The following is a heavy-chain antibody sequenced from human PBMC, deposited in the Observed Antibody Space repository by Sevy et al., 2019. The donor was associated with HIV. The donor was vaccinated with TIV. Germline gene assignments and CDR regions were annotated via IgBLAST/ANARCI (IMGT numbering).Heavy chain of an antibody. Sequence: GGFLRLSCEVSGLSVTNNGMHWVRQAPGKGLEWVAVISYDGINKYYGDSVKDRFIISRDRSKNTLYLQMNILRLEDPDVYYCAKDFTGFYGMDVWGQGTTVTVSS. D-gene: IGHD3-9*01. CDR3: AKDFTGFYGMDV. J-gene: IGHJ6*02. CDR1: GLSVTNNG. CDR2: ISYDGINK. V-gene: IGHV3-30*18.